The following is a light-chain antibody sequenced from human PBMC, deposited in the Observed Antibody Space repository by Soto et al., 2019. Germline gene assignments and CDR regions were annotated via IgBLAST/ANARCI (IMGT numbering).Light chain of an antibody. V-gene: IGKV3-15*01. CDR1: QNIYGS. CDR3: QQYNNWPWT. J-gene: IGKJ1*01. Sequence: EIVLTQSPGTLSLSPGERATLSCRASQNIYGSLAWYQQRPGQAPRLLIYGTSTRATGIPARFTGGGSGTEFTLTISDLQSEDFALYFCQQYNNWPWTFGQGTKVDIK. CDR2: GTS.